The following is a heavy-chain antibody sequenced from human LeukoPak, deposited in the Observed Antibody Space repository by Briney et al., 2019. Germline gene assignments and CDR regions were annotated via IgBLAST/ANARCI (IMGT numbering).Heavy chain of an antibody. V-gene: IGHV4-31*03. D-gene: IGHD1-1*01. CDR1: GGSISSGGYY. J-gene: IGHJ4*02. Sequence: SQTLSLTCSVSGGSISSGGYYWSWIRQHPGKGLEWIGNIYYSGSTYYNPSLKSRVIISVDTSKNQFSLKVSSVTAADTAVYYCARDTTLDYWGQGTLVTVSS. CDR2: IYYSGST. CDR3: ARDTTLDY.